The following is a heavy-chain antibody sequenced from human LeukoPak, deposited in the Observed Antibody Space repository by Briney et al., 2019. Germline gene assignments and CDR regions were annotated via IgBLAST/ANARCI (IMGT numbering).Heavy chain of an antibody. V-gene: IGHV4-59*01. D-gene: IGHD3-9*01. CDR3: ARGRYDILTGYWVDF. J-gene: IGHJ4*02. Sequence: SETLSLTCTGSGVSISNYYWSWVRQPPGKGLEWVGYIYNSGNTNYNPSLKSRITISVDTSKKQFSLKLSSVTAADTAVYYCARGRYDILTGYWVDFWGQGTLVTVSS. CDR2: IYNSGNT. CDR1: GVSISNYY.